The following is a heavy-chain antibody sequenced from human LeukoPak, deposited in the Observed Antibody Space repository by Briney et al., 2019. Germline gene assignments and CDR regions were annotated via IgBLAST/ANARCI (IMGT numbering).Heavy chain of an antibody. V-gene: IGHV4-4*07. Sequence: SETPSLTCTVSGGSISSYYWSWIRQPAGKGLEWIGRIYTSGSTNYNPSLKSRVTMSVDTSKNQFSLKLSSVTAADTAVYYCARDLMTNYYYYYYMDVWGKGTTVTVSS. D-gene: IGHD3-16*01. CDR2: IYTSGST. CDR3: ARDLMTNYYYYYYMDV. J-gene: IGHJ6*03. CDR1: GGSISSYY.